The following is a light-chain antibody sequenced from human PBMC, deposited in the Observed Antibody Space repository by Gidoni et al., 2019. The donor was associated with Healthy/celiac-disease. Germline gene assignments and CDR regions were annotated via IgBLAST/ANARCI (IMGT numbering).Light chain of an antibody. CDR3: QQSYSTLWT. Sequence: DIQMTQSPSSLSASVGDRVTITCRASQSISSYLNWYQQKPGKAPKLLIYAASSLQSGVPSRFSGSGSGTDFTLTISSLQPEDFATYSCQQSYSTLWTFGQXTKVEIK. V-gene: IGKV1-39*01. CDR1: QSISSY. J-gene: IGKJ1*01. CDR2: AAS.